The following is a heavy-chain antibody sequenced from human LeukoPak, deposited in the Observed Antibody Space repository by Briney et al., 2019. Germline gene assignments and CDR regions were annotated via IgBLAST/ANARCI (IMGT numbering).Heavy chain of an antibody. D-gene: IGHD3-22*01. V-gene: IGHV4-4*02. CDR2: IYHAGNT. J-gene: IGHJ4*02. CDR1: GGSISSSNW. CDR3: ATEAYYDSSGPHFDY. Sequence: PSGTLSLTCAVSGGSISSSNWWTWVRQPPGGGLEWIGEIYHAGNTNYNPSLKSRVTISVNKSKNQFSLKLTSVTAADTAVYYCATEAYYDSSGPHFDYWGQGTLVTVSS.